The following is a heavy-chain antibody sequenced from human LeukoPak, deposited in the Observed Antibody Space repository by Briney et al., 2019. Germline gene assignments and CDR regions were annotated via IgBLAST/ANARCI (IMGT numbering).Heavy chain of an antibody. D-gene: IGHD3-22*01. J-gene: IGHJ4*02. V-gene: IGHV3-48*03. CDR3: ARAEYDYYDSSGYYYAFDY. Sequence: PGGSLRLSCAASGFTFSSYEMNWVRQAPGKGLEWVSYISSSGSTIYYADSVKGRFTISRDNAKNSLYLQMNSLRAEDTAVYYCARAEYDYYDSSGYYYAFDYWGQGTLVTVSS. CDR1: GFTFSSYE. CDR2: ISSSGSTI.